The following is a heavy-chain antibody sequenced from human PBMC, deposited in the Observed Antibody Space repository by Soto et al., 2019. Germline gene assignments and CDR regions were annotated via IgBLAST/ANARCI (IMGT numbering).Heavy chain of an antibody. V-gene: IGHV3-23*01. D-gene: IGHD3-22*01. CDR1: GFSFSNYA. J-gene: IGHJ1*01. Sequence: GGSLRLSCAASGFSFSNYAMSWVRQAPGKGLQWVSTISGSSGSTFYADSVRGRFTISRDNSKNTLYLQMNSLRAEDTAVYYCARDYYYDSSGYPYQYFQHWGQGTLVT. CDR2: ISGSSGST. CDR3: ARDYYYDSSGYPYQYFQH.